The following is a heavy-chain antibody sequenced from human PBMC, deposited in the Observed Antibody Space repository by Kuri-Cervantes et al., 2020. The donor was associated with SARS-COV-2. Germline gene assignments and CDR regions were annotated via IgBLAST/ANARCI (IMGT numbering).Heavy chain of an antibody. CDR1: GGSFSSYY. D-gene: IGHD1-14*01. V-gene: IGHV4-34*01. CDR3: ARDPRYLARGGGFDY. J-gene: IGHJ4*02. CDR2: INHSGST. Sequence: GSLRLSCAVYGGSFSSYYWSWIRQPPGKGLEWIGEINHSGSTNYNPSLKSRVTISVDTSKNQFSLKLSSVTAADTAVYYCARDPRYLARGGGFDYWGQGTLVTVSS.